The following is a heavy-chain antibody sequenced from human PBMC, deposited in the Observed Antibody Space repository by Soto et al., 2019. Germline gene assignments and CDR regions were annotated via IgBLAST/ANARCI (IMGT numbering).Heavy chain of an antibody. V-gene: IGHV3-48*02. D-gene: IGHD4-17*01. CDR2: ISSSGNRI. CDR3: ARVTASGEYASADFQD. J-gene: IGHJ1*01. CDR1: GFTFSSYS. Sequence: EVQLVESGGGLVQPGGSLRLSCAASGFTFSSYSMNWVRQPPGKGLEWVSYISSSGNRIQYADSAEGRFTISRDNAKRSLYLQMNSLRDEDTAMYYCARVTASGEYASADFQDWGQGTLVALSS.